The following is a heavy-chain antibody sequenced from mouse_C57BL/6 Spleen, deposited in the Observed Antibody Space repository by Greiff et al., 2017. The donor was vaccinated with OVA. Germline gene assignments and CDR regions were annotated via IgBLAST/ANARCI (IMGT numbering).Heavy chain of an antibody. CDR3: ARGRGNPYY. Sequence: QVQLQQSGAELVKPGASVKLSCKASGYTFTSYWMQWVKQRPGQGLEWIGEIDPSDSYTNYNQKFKGKATLTVDTSSSTAYMQLSSLTSEDSAVYYCARGRGNPYYWGQGTTLTVSS. J-gene: IGHJ2*01. CDR1: GYTFTSYW. CDR2: IDPSDSYT. D-gene: IGHD2-1*01. V-gene: IGHV1-50*01.